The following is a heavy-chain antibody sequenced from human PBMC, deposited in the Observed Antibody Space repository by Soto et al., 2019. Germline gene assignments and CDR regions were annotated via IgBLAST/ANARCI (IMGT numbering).Heavy chain of an antibody. J-gene: IGHJ6*02. CDR2: IIPIFGTA. CDR1: GGTFSSYA. CDR3: AIERGGVISGSYYYYGMDV. Sequence: QVQLVQSGAEVKKPGSSVKVSCKASGGTFSSYAISWVRQAPGQGLEWMGGIIPIFGTANYAQKFQGRVTITADESTSTAYRELSSLRSEDTAVNYCAIERGGVISGSYYYYGMDVWGQGTTVTVSS. V-gene: IGHV1-69*01. D-gene: IGHD1-26*01.